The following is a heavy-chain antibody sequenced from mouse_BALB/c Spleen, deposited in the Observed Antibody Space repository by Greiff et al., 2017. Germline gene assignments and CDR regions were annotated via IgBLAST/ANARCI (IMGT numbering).Heavy chain of an antibody. CDR1: GYTFTSYT. D-gene: IGHD1-1*01. CDR2: INPSSGYT. CDR3: ARITTVVADWYFDV. V-gene: IGHV1-4*01. Sequence: LQESGAELAKPGASVKMSCKASGYTFTSYTMHWVQQRPGQGLEWIGYINPSSGYTNYNQKFKDKATLTADKSSSTAYMQLSSLTSEDSAVYYCARITTVVADWYFDVWGAGTTVTVSS. J-gene: IGHJ1*01.